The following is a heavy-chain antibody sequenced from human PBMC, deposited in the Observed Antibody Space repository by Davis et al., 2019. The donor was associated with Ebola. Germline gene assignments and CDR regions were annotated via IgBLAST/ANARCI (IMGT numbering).Heavy chain of an antibody. D-gene: IGHD4-23*01. V-gene: IGHV4-59*01. CDR3: ARVPDYGGRFDY. CDR1: GGSISSYY. CDR2: IYYSGST. J-gene: IGHJ4*02. Sequence: SETLSLTCTVSGGSISSYYWSWIRQPPGKGLEWIGYIYYSGSTNYNPSLKSRVTISVDTSKNQFSLKLSSVTAADTAVYYCARVPDYGGRFDYWGQGTLVTVSS.